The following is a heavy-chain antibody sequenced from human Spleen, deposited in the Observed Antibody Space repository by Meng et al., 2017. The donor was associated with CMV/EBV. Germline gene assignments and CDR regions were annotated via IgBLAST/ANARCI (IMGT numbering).Heavy chain of an antibody. J-gene: IGHJ4*02. D-gene: IGHD6-13*01. V-gene: IGHV3-21*01. CDR1: GFIFGSYG. Sequence: GGSLRLSCAGTGFIFGSYGMNWVRQAPGKGLEWLSSINRSSYYIYYADSVKGRFTISRDNAKNSLCLQMNSLRAEDTAVYYCARVGSSWSNDYWGQGTLVTVSS. CDR3: ARVGSSWSNDY. CDR2: INRSSYYI.